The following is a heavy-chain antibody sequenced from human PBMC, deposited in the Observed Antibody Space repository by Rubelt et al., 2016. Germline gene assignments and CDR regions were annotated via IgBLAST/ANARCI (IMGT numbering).Heavy chain of an antibody. CDR2: INHSGST. Sequence: QVQLQQWGAGLLKPSETLSLTCAVYGGSFSGYYWSWIRQPPGKGLEWIGEINHSGSTNYNPSLKSRVNISGDTSNNQFALKLRSVTAADTAVYYCARGKAAAGTDYWGQGTLVTVSS. CDR3: ARGKAAAGTDY. J-gene: IGHJ4*02. CDR1: GGSFSGYY. V-gene: IGHV4-34*01. D-gene: IGHD6-13*01.